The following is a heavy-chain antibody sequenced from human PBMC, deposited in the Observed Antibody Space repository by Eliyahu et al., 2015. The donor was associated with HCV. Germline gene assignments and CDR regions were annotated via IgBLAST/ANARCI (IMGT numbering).Heavy chain of an antibody. J-gene: IGHJ4*02. D-gene: IGHD2-21*01. CDR2: MNPNNGDT. CDR3: ASEYCGGGDCNKAFDY. V-gene: IGHV1-2*02. Sequence: QVQVVQSGAEVKKPGASVQVSCKASGYIFTGYLPAECVLLEWMGWMNPNNGDTNSAQRFQGRITMTRDTSISTAYMDLSSLRFDDTAVYYCASEYCGGGDCNKAFDYWGQGTPVTVSS. CDR1: GYIFTGYL.